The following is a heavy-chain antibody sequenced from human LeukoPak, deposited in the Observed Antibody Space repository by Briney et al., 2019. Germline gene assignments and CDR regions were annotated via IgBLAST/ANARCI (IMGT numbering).Heavy chain of an antibody. CDR1: GFTFSSYS. CDR2: ISSSSSYI. CDR3: ARGAQRTSLFDY. Sequence: GGSLRLSCAASGFTFSSYSMNWVRQAPGKGLEWVSSISSSSSYIYYADSVKGRFTISRDNAKNSLYLQMNSLRAEDTAVYYCARGAQRTSLFDYWGQGTLVTVSS. D-gene: IGHD3/OR15-3a*01. V-gene: IGHV3-21*01. J-gene: IGHJ4*02.